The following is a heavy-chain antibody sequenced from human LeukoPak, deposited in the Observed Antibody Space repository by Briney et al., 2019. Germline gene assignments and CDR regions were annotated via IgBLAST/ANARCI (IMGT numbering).Heavy chain of an antibody. CDR2: IYTSGST. CDR3: ARAYSSGSYYGMDV. D-gene: IGHD6-19*01. CDR1: GGSISSYY. J-gene: IGHJ6*02. Sequence: SETLSLTCTVSGGSISSYYWSWIRQPAGKGLEWIGRIYTSGSTNYNPSLKSRVTMSVDTSKNQFSLKLSSATAADTAVYYCARAYSSGSYYGMDVWGQGTTVTVSS. V-gene: IGHV4-4*07.